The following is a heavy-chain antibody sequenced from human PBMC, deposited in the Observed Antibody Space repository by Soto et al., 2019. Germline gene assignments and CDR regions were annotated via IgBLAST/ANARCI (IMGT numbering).Heavy chain of an antibody. V-gene: IGHV4-30-2*01. CDR2: IYHTGTT. Sequence: ASETLSLTCTVSGGSINSGGYSWTWIRQPPGKGLEWIGFIYHTGTTYYNPSLKSRVTISVDRSKNQFSLKLNSVTAADTAVYYCARAWRGGAAGKGKNWFDPWGQGTLVTVSS. D-gene: IGHD6-13*01. J-gene: IGHJ5*02. CDR3: ARAWRGGAAGKGKNWFDP. CDR1: GGSINSGGYS.